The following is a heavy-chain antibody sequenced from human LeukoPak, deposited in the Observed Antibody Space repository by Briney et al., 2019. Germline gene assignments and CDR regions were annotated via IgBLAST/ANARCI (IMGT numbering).Heavy chain of an antibody. Sequence: PSETLSLTCTVSGGSISSYYWSWIRQPPGKGLEWIGNIYYSGSTNYSPSLKSRVTISVDTSKNQFSLKLNSVTAADTAVYYCARGGWELFDYWGQGTLVTVSS. CDR3: ARGGWELFDY. CDR2: IYYSGST. D-gene: IGHD1-7*01. J-gene: IGHJ4*02. V-gene: IGHV4-59*01. CDR1: GGSISSYY.